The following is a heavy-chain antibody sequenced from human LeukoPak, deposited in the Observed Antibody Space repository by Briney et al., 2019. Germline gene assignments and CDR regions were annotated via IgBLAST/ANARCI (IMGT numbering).Heavy chain of an antibody. Sequence: PGGSLRLSCAASGFTFSSYGMHWVRQAPGKGLEWVAVISYDGSNKYYADSVKGRFTISRDNSKNTLYPQMNSLRAEDTAVYYCAKDRTGYFDYWGQGTLVTVSS. CDR2: ISYDGSNK. V-gene: IGHV3-30*18. D-gene: IGHD1-14*01. CDR3: AKDRTGYFDY. J-gene: IGHJ4*02. CDR1: GFTFSSYG.